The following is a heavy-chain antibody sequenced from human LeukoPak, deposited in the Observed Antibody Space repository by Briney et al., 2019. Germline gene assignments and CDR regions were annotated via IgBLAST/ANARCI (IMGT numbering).Heavy chain of an antibody. CDR3: VRDRIREPQFLFDH. V-gene: IGHV3-23*01. J-gene: IGHJ4*02. Sequence: GGSLRLSCAASGFTFSSYAMSWVRQAPGKGLECVSAISYSGDRTYYADSVKGRFTISRDNSKNTLYLQMNSLRGDDTAVYYCVRDRIREPQFLFDHWGQGVLVSVSS. CDR2: ISYSGDRT. D-gene: IGHD1-26*01. CDR1: GFTFSSYA.